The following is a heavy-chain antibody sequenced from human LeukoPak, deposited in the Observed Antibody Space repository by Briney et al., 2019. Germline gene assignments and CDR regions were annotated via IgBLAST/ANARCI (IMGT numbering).Heavy chain of an antibody. CDR2: IYHSRTI. D-gene: IGHD2-15*01. V-gene: IGHV4-38-2*02. Sequence: WETLFLTCTVYGYSISSGYYWGCIRQPPGKGVWCLASIYHSRTIYYKPSLSSRVTISVDTCKNQFSLKLTSVTAADTTVYYCARVLGRQQVVSPLDYSGQGTLVTVSS. CDR3: ARVLGRQQVVSPLDY. CDR1: GYSISSGYY. J-gene: IGHJ4*02.